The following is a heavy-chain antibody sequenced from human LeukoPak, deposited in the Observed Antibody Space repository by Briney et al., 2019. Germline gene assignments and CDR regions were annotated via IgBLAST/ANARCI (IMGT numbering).Heavy chain of an antibody. CDR1: GYTFTSYG. D-gene: IGHD3-10*01. Sequence: ASVRVSCKASGYTFTSYGISWVRQAPGQGLEWMGWISAYNGNTNYAQKLQGRVTMTTDTSTSTAYMELRSLRSDDTAVYYCARDGLYYGSGSYYNPVNWFDPWGQGTLVTVSS. V-gene: IGHV1-18*01. CDR3: ARDGLYYGSGSYYNPVNWFDP. J-gene: IGHJ5*02. CDR2: ISAYNGNT.